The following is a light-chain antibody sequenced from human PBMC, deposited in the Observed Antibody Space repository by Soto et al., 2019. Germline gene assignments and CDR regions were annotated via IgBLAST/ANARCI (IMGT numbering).Light chain of an antibody. Sequence: QSVLTQPRSVSVSPGQSVTISCTGTSSDIGGYNYVSWYQQHPGKAPKLMIYDVSERPSGVPDRFSASKSGNTASLTISGLQAEDEADYYCCSYAGSYTHVLFGGGTKVTVL. CDR1: SSDIGGYNY. CDR3: CSYAGSYTHVL. J-gene: IGLJ2*01. V-gene: IGLV2-11*01. CDR2: DVS.